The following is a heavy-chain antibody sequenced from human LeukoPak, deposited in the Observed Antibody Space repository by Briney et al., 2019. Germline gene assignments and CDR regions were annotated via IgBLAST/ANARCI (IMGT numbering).Heavy chain of an antibody. D-gene: IGHD6-19*01. V-gene: IGHV4-59*01. CDR2: IYYSGST. CDR3: ARGEGAVAGTTHWYFDL. Sequence: PSETLSLTCTVSGGSISSYYWSWIRQPPGKGLEWIGYIYYSGSTNYNPSLKSRVTISVDTSKNQFSLKLSSVTAADTAVYYCARGEGAVAGTTHWYFDLWGRGTLVTVSS. CDR1: GGSISSYY. J-gene: IGHJ2*01.